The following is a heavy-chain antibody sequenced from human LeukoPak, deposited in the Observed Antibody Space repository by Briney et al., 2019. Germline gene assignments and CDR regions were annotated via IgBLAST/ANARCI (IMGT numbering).Heavy chain of an antibody. CDR1: GFTFSDYY. J-gene: IGHJ4*02. CDR3: ARAADYYDSRPFDY. CDR2: ISSSGSTI. V-gene: IGHV3-11*01. D-gene: IGHD3-22*01. Sequence: GGSLRLSCAASGFTFSDYYMSWIRQAPGKGLEWVSYISSSGSTIYYADSVKGRFTISRDNAKNSLYLQMNSLRAEDTAVYYCARAADYYDSRPFDYWGQGTLVTVSS.